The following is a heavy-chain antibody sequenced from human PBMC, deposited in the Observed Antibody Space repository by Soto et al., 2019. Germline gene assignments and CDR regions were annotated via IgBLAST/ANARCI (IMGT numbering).Heavy chain of an antibody. CDR2: ISYGGSA. CDR1: GGSVSSRNYH. Sequence: SETLSLTCTVSGGSVSSRNYHWSWIRQPPGKGLEFIGYISYGGSANYNPSLGSRVTISVDTSKNQFSLNLSSVTAADTAVYYCARDRGTWGQGILVTVSS. V-gene: IGHV4-61*01. CDR3: ARDRGT. J-gene: IGHJ4*02.